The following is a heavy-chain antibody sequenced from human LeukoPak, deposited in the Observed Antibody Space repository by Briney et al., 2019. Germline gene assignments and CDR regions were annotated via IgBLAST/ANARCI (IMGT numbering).Heavy chain of an antibody. CDR2: IYYSGST. J-gene: IGHJ3*02. CDR3: ARVLWFGEVDAFDI. Sequence: SETLSLTCTVSGGSIRSANYYWSWIRQHPGQGLEWIGYIYYSGSTSYNPSLKSRLTISVDTSKNQFSLRLSSVTAADTAFYYCARVLWFGEVDAFDIWGQGTMVTVSS. CDR1: GGSIRSANYY. V-gene: IGHV4-31*03. D-gene: IGHD3-10*01.